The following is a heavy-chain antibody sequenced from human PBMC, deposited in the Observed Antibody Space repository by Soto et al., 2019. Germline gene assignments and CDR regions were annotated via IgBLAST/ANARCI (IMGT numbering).Heavy chain of an antibody. J-gene: IGHJ4*02. CDR1: GFSLTTPSMG. D-gene: IGHD4-17*01. CDR2: IYWDDDQ. V-gene: IGHV2-5*02. Sequence: QITLKESGPPLVLPAQTLTLTCAFSGFSLTTPSMGVAWIRPPPGKALEWLALIYWDDDQRYSPSLKDRLTISKDTSRSRVVLTISNMNPEDTGTYFCAHAGDYDLLSFDHWGPGTLVTVSS. CDR3: AHAGDYDLLSFDH.